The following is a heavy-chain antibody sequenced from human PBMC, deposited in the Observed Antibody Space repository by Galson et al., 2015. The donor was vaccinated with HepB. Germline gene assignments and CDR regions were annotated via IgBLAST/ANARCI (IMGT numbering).Heavy chain of an antibody. CDR2: IGTAGDP. CDR3: ARGAAFGELFFYYGMDV. J-gene: IGHJ6*02. CDR1: GFTFSSYD. V-gene: IGHV3-13*05. D-gene: IGHD3-10*01. Sequence: LRLSCAASGFTFSSYDMHWVRQATGKGLEWVSAIGTAGDPYYPGSVKGRFTISRGNAKNSLYLQMNSLRAGDTAVYYCARGAAFGELFFYYGMDVWGQGTTVTVSS.